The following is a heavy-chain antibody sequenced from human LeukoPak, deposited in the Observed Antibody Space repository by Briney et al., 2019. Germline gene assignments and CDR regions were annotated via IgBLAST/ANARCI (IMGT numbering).Heavy chain of an antibody. CDR2: IYSGGST. J-gene: IGHJ4*02. CDR3: ARAPRPELYLDY. CDR1: GFTVSSNY. Sequence: GGSLRLSCAASGFTVSSNYMSWVRQAPGKGLEWVSVIYSGGSTYYADSVKGRFTISRDNSKNTLYLQMNSLRAEDTAVYYCARAPRPELYLDYWGQGTLVTVSS. V-gene: IGHV3-53*01. D-gene: IGHD1-26*01.